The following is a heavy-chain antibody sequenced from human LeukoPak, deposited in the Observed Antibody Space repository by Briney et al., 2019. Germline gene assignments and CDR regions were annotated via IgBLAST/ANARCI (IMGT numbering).Heavy chain of an antibody. V-gene: IGHV3-7*01. CDR3: AKWPRTSGWSLGVDY. J-gene: IGHJ4*02. CDR2: IKKDGSEK. D-gene: IGHD6-19*01. Sequence: GGSLRLSCAASGFTFSSYAMSWVRQAPGKGLEWVANIKKDGSEKYYVDSVKGRFTISRDNAKNSLFLQMNSLRAEDTAVYYCAKWPRTSGWSLGVDYWGQGTLVTVSS. CDR1: GFTFSSYA.